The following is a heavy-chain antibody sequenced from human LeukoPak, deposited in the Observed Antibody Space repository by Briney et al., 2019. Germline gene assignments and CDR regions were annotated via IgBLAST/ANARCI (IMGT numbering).Heavy chain of an antibody. V-gene: IGHV1-2*02. CDR3: ARDLRCSSTSCYPRGFDP. CDR2: INPNSGGT. D-gene: IGHD2-2*01. J-gene: IGHJ5*02. Sequence: ASVKVSCKASGYTFTGYYMHWVRQAPGQGLEWMGWINPNSGGTNYAQKLQGRVTMTTDTSTSTAYMELRSLRSDDTAVYYCARDLRCSSTSCYPRGFDPWGQGTLVTVSS. CDR1: GYTFTGYY.